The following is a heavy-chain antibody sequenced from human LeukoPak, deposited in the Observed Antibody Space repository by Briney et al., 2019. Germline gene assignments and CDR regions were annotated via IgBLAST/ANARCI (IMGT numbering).Heavy chain of an antibody. CDR2: IDATGDTI. Sequence: GGSLRLSCAASGFTFSSYEFNWVRQAPGKGLQWISYIDATGDTIFYSDPVRGRFTISRDNTRNSLFLQMDSLGAEDTAVYYCARDSSAMLRGYSNYWGLGTLVTVSS. D-gene: IGHD3-10*01. CDR3: ARDSSAMLRGYSNY. J-gene: IGHJ4*02. V-gene: IGHV3-48*03. CDR1: GFTFSSYE.